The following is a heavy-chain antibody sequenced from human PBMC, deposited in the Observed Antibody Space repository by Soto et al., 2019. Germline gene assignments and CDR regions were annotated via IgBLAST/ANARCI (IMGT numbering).Heavy chain of an antibody. D-gene: IGHD3-10*01. CDR2: ISAYNGNT. J-gene: IGHJ6*02. CDR3: ARGITTVRGATLGMDV. V-gene: IGHV1-18*04. Sequence: GASVKVSCKASGYTFTSYGISWVRQAPGQGLEWMGWISAYNGNTNYAQKLQGRVTMTTDTSTSTAYMELRSLRSDDTAVYYCARGITTVRGATLGMDVWGQGTTVTVSS. CDR1: GYTFTSYG.